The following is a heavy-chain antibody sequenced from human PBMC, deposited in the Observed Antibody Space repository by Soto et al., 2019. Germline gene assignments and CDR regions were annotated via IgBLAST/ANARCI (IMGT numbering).Heavy chain of an antibody. CDR2: IIPIRGIA. CDR1: GGTFSSYT. Sequence: GASVKVSCKASGGTFSSYTISWVRQAPGQGLEWMGRIIPIRGIANYAQKFQGRVTITRNKSTSTAYMELSSLRSEDTAVYYCARGQKDYGDYVVDYWGQGTLVTVSS. J-gene: IGHJ4*02. CDR3: ARGQKDYGDYVVDY. D-gene: IGHD4-17*01. V-gene: IGHV1-69*02.